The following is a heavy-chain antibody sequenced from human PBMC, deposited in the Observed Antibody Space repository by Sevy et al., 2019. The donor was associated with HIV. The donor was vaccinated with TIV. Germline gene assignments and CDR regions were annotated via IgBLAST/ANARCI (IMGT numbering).Heavy chain of an antibody. J-gene: IGHJ4*02. CDR2: IKEDGSQK. Sequence: GGSLRLSCAASGFSFSKYWMSWVRQAPGKGLEWVANIKEDGSQKKYLESVKGRLTISRDNAKNLLYLQMNNLRADDPAVYYCARDPDILSGYPHHYFDYWGQGTLVTVSS. V-gene: IGHV3-7*01. CDR3: ARDPDILSGYPHHYFDY. CDR1: GFSFSKYW. D-gene: IGHD3-9*01.